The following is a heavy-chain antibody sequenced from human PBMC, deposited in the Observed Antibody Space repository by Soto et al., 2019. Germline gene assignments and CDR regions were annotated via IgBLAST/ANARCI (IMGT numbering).Heavy chain of an antibody. D-gene: IGHD1-26*01. CDR3: ARYGRWELPAFDY. J-gene: IGHJ4*02. Sequence: QVQLQESGPGLVKPSETLSLTCTVSGGSISSYYWSWIRQPPGKGLEWIGYIYYSGSTNYNPSLKSRVNISVDTSKNQFSLKLSSVTAADTAVYYCARYGRWELPAFDYWGQGTLVTVSS. CDR1: GGSISSYY. CDR2: IYYSGST. V-gene: IGHV4-59*08.